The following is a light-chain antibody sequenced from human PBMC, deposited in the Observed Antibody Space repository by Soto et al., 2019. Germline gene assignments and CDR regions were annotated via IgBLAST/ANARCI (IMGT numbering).Light chain of an antibody. CDR3: QQRSHWPVT. CDR2: DAS. V-gene: IGKV3-11*01. Sequence: EIVLTQSPATLSLSPGERATLSCRASRSVSNYLAWYQQKPGQAPRLLIYDASNRATGIPARFSGSGSGTDFTLTISSLEPEDFAVYYCQQRSHWPVTFGGGTKVEIK. J-gene: IGKJ4*01. CDR1: RSVSNY.